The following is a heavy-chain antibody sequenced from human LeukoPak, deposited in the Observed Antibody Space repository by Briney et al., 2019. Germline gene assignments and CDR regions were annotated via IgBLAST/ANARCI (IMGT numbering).Heavy chain of an antibody. Sequence: SETLSLTRAVYGGSFSGYYWSWIRQPPGKGLEWIGEINHSGSTNYNPSLKSRVTISVDTSKNQFSLKLSSVTAADTAVYYCARGGQLVLPFDYWGQGTLVTVSS. CDR2: INHSGST. V-gene: IGHV4-34*01. CDR3: ARGGQLVLPFDY. J-gene: IGHJ4*02. CDR1: GGSFSGYY. D-gene: IGHD6-13*01.